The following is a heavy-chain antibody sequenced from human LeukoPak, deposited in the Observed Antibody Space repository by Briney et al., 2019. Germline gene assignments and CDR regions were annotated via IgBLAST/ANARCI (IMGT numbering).Heavy chain of an antibody. J-gene: IGHJ4*02. CDR3: ARVSCSGGSCYSAY. CDR2: INPNSGGT. D-gene: IGHD2-15*01. CDR1: GYTFTGYY. Sequence: GASVKVSCKASGYTFTGYYMHWVRQAPGQGLEWMGCINPNSGGTNYAQKFQGRVTITRTTSITTAYMELSRLRSDDTAVYYCARVSCSGGSCYSAYWGQGTLVTVSS. V-gene: IGHV1-2*02.